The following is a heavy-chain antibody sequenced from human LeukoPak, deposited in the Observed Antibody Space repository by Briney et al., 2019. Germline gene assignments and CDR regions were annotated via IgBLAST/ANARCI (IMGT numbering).Heavy chain of an antibody. V-gene: IGHV1-18*01. CDR2: ISGYNGNT. D-gene: IGHD3-22*01. CDR1: GYTFTSYG. CDR3: ARDHFYDSSGYYPGGY. Sequence: GASVKVSRKASGYTFTSYGISWVRQAPGQGLEWMGWISGYNGNTNYAQKLQGRVTMTTDTSTSTAYMELRSLRSDDTAVYFCARDHFYDSSGYYPGGYWGQGTLVTVSS. J-gene: IGHJ4*02.